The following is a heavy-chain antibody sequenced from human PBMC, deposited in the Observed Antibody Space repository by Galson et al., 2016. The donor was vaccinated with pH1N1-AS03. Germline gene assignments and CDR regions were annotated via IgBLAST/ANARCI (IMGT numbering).Heavy chain of an antibody. CDR1: GDSFPGYY. Sequence: SETLSLTCHVHGDSFPGYYWTWLRQSPGKGLEWIGEIIHGGRTTYRPSLKSRATIFLDTSKNQFSLNLTAVTAADTAIYSCARGQKRGSSDTAVWFEPWGQGALVSVSS. CDR2: IIHGGRT. J-gene: IGHJ5*02. D-gene: IGHD2-21*02. V-gene: IGHV4-34*01. CDR3: ARGQKRGSSDTAVWFEP.